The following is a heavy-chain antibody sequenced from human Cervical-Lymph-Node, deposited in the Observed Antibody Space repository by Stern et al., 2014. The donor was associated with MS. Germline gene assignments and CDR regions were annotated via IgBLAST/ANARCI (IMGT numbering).Heavy chain of an antibody. CDR1: GFTFGTYR. Sequence: EMQLVESGGGLVQSGGSLRLSCVASGFTFGTYRMSWVRQTPGKGLEWVANIKQDGSEKYYVDSVKGRFIISRDNAKNSLYLQMNSLRAEDTAVYYCARLDWNYGAFDIWGQGTMVTVTS. CDR2: IKQDGSEK. V-gene: IGHV3-7*01. J-gene: IGHJ3*02. CDR3: ARLDWNYGAFDI. D-gene: IGHD1-7*01.